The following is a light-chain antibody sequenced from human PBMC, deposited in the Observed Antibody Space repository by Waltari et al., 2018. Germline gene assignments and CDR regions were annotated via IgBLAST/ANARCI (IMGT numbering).Light chain of an antibody. J-gene: IGLJ2*01. Sequence: QSALTQPASVSGSPGQSITISCTGTSSDVGSYNLVSWYQQHPAKAPKLMIYEVSKRPSGVSNRFSGSKSGNTASLTISGLQAEDEADYYCCSYAGSSTFVFGGGTKLTVL. CDR3: CSYAGSSTFV. CDR1: SSDVGSYNL. CDR2: EVS. V-gene: IGLV2-23*02.